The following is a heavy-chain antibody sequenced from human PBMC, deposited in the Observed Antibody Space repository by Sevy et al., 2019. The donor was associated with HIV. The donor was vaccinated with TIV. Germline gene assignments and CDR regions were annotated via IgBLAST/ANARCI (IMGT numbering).Heavy chain of an antibody. J-gene: IGHJ4*02. CDR3: AKDRRYGDIGLFDY. CDR1: GFTFSSYA. D-gene: IGHD4-17*01. Sequence: GGSLRLSCAASGFTFSSYAMSWVRQAPGKGLEWVSVISGSGGNTYYADSVKGRFTISRDNSKNRLYLQMNSLRAKDTAVYYCAKDRRYGDIGLFDYWGQGTLVTVSS. CDR2: ISGSGGNT. V-gene: IGHV3-23*01.